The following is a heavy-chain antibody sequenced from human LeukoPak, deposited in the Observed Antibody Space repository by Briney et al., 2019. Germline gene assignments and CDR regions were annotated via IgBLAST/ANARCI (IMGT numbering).Heavy chain of an antibody. Sequence: ASVKVSCXASGYTFTGYYVHWVRQAPGQGLEWMAWINPNSGGTNYAQKFQGRVTMTRDTSISTAYMELSRLRSDDTAVYYCARDQPGIVGATPIDYWGQGTLVTVSS. CDR1: GYTFTGYY. J-gene: IGHJ4*02. V-gene: IGHV1-2*02. D-gene: IGHD1-26*01. CDR3: ARDQPGIVGATPIDY. CDR2: INPNSGGT.